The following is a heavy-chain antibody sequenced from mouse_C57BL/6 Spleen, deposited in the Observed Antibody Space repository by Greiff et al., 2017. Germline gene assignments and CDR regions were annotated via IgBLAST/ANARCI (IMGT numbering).Heavy chain of an antibody. V-gene: IGHV2-2*01. CDR1: GFSLTSYG. CDR3: ARGDWDEDAMDY. D-gene: IGHD4-1*01. CDR2: IWSGGST. J-gene: IGHJ4*01. Sequence: QVQLQQSGPGLVQPSQSLSITCTVSGFSLTSYGVHWVRQSPGKGLEWLGVIWSGGSTDYNAAFISRLSISKDNSKSQVFFKMNSLQADDTAIYYCARGDWDEDAMDYWGQGTSVTVSS.